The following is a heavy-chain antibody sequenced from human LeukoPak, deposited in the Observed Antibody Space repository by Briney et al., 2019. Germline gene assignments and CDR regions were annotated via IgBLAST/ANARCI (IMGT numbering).Heavy chain of an antibody. CDR2: ISYDGSNK. V-gene: IGHV3-30-3*01. D-gene: IGHD3-10*01. CDR3: ASLQGGSGSYPQSDFDY. Sequence: GGSLRLSCAASGFTFSSYAMHWVRQAPGKGLEWVAVISYDGSNKYYADSAKGLFTISRDNSKNMPLLQMNTLRVEDTAVYYCASLQGGSGSYPQSDFDYWGQGTLVTVSS. J-gene: IGHJ4*02. CDR1: GFTFSSYA.